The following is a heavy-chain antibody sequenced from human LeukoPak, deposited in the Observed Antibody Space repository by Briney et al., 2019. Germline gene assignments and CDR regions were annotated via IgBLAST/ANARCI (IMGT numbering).Heavy chain of an antibody. CDR1: GFTVSSNY. V-gene: IGHV3-53*01. CDR3: ARDTDYEMGYGMDV. J-gene: IGHJ6*02. D-gene: IGHD4-17*01. CDR2: IYSGGST. Sequence: PGGSLILSCAASGFTVSSNYMSWVRQAPGKGLEWVSVIYSGGSTYYADSVKGRFTISRDNSKNTLYLQMNSLRAEDTAVYYCARDTDYEMGYGMDVWGQGTTVTVSS.